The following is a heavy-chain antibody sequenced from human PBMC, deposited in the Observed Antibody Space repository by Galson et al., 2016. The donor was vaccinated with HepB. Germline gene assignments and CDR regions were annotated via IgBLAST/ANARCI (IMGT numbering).Heavy chain of an antibody. D-gene: IGHD3-16*01. CDR2: IYPGDSDT. Sequence: QSGAEVKKPGESLKISCEGSGYMFSGYWIGWVRQMPGKGLEWMGIIYPGDSDTRYSPSFQGQVTISVDKSINTAYLQWSSLETSDTAMYYCARLGGTTRGGYFDLWGRGTLVTVSS. V-gene: IGHV5-51*01. J-gene: IGHJ2*01. CDR1: GYMFSGYW. CDR3: ARLGGTTRGGYFDL.